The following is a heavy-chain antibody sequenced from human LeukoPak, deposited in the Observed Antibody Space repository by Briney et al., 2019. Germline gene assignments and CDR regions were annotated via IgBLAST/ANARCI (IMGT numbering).Heavy chain of an antibody. CDR3: ARARGVYGGSFYNWFDP. J-gene: IGHJ5*02. V-gene: IGHV1-2*02. Sequence: ASVKVSCKASGYTFTGYYMHWVRQAPAQGLEWMGWINPNIGGTNYAQNSQGRVTMTRDTSISTAYMELSRLTSDDTAGYYCARARGVYGGSFYNWFDPWGQGTLVTVSS. D-gene: IGHD1-26*01. CDR2: INPNIGGT. CDR1: GYTFTGYY.